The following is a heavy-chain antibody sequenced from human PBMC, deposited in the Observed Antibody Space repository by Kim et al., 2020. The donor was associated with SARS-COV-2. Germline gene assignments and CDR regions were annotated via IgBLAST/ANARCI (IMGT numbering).Heavy chain of an antibody. CDR3: AKDILSAAGNTVPPDY. Sequence: GGSLRLSCAASGFTFGDYAMHWVRQAPGKGLEWVSGISWNSGSIGYADSVKGRFTISRDNAKNSLYLQMNSLRAEDTALYYCAKDILSAAGNTVPPDYWGQGTLVTVSS. J-gene: IGHJ4*02. V-gene: IGHV3-9*01. CDR2: ISWNSGSI. D-gene: IGHD6-13*01. CDR1: GFTFGDYA.